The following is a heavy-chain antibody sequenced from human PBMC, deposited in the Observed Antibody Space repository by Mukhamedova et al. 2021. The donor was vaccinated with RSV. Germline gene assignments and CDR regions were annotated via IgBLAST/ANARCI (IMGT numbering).Heavy chain of an antibody. J-gene: IGHJ6*03. Sequence: AYAASVNGRFTISRDDSKNTAYLQMNSLKTEDTAVYYCTRLQYDFWSGYFPADYYYDYYMDVWGKGTTVTVSS. V-gene: IGHV3-73*01. CDR3: TRLQYDFWSGYFPADYYYDYYMDV. D-gene: IGHD3-3*01.